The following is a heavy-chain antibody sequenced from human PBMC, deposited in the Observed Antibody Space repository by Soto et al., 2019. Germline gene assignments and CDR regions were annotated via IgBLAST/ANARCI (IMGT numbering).Heavy chain of an antibody. V-gene: IGHV1-24*01. J-gene: IGHJ4*02. CDR2: IDHEHGEK. CDR1: GHRLTELS. CDR3: ATDSNSREWLIRPHFDS. D-gene: IGHD6-19*01. Sequence: GASEKVSSKVSGHRLTELSIHWLRQGPGEGLEWMGGIDHEHGEKNYAQKFQGRLTLTQDTSTDTAYMELSNLRSNDTAVYYCATDSNSREWLIRPHFDSWGRGALVTVSS.